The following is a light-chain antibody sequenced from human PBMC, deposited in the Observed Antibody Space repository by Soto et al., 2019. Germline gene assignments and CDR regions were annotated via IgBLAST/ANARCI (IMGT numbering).Light chain of an antibody. CDR2: LTF. V-gene: IGKV3-20*01. J-gene: IGKJ5*01. CDR1: QTIASRY. Sequence: EIVLTQSPGTLPLSPGERATLSFRASQTIASRYLAWYHHQPGQAPRLLIYLTFARAPGIPDRFSGGGSGTDFTLTISRLEREDCAVYYCQPYDTSPPTFGQGTRLDVK. CDR3: QPYDTSPPT.